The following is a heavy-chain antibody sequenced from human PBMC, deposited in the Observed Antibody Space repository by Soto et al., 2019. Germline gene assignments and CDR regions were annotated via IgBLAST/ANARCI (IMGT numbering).Heavy chain of an antibody. J-gene: IGHJ6*03. V-gene: IGHV1-3*01. Sequence: QVQLVQSGAEVKKPGASVKVSCKASGYTFTSYAMHWVRQAPGQRLEWMGWINAGNGNTKYSQKFQGRVTITRDTSASTAYMERSSLRSEVTAVYYCARAGPYYYYYYMDVWGKGTTVTVSS. D-gene: IGHD6-19*01. CDR2: INAGNGNT. CDR3: ARAGPYYYYYYMDV. CDR1: GYTFTSYA.